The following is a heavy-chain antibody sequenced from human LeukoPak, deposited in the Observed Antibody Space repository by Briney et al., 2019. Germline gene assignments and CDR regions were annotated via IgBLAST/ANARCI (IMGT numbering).Heavy chain of an antibody. CDR2: IYYSGST. CDR3: ARGEYYYGSGSYYLDY. D-gene: IGHD3-10*01. J-gene: IGHJ4*02. V-gene: IGHV4-30-4*01. CDR1: GGSISSGDYY. Sequence: SETLSLTYTVSGGSISSGDYYWSWIRQPPGKGLEWIGYIYYSGSTYYNPSLKSRVTISVDTSKNQFSLKLSSVTAADTAVYYCARGEYYYGSGSYYLDYWGQGTLVTVSS.